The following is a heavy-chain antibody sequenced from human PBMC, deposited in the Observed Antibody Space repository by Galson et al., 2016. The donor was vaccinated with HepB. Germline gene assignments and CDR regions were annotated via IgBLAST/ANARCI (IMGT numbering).Heavy chain of an antibody. J-gene: IGHJ4*02. Sequence: SLRLSCAAFGFSFSNSGMSWVRQAPGRGLEWVSGITRSGDAIHYADFVKGRFTISRDNSKNTLYLYMNNLTAGDTAIYYCGKHGGFDYWGQGALITASS. V-gene: IGHV3-23*01. CDR2: ITRSGDAI. D-gene: IGHD3-16*01. CDR1: GFSFSNSG. CDR3: GKHGGFDY.